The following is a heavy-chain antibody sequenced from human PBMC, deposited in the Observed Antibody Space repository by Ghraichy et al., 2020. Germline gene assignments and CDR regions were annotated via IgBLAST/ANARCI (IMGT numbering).Heavy chain of an antibody. CDR3: ARGSRVVRFYYYDGMDV. CDR2: ITSSSRTK. V-gene: IGHV3-48*02. Sequence: GGSLRLSCVGSGFSFSGYSMNWVRQSPGKGLEWVSYITSSSRTKSYADSVKGRFTISRDNAQNSVYLQMNSLRDEDTAVYYCARGSRVVRFYYYDGMDVWGQGTTVTVSS. CDR1: GFSFSGYS. D-gene: IGHD4-23*01. J-gene: IGHJ6*02.